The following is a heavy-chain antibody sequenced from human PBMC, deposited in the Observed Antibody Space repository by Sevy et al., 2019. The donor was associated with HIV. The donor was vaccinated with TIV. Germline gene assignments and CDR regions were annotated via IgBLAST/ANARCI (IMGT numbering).Heavy chain of an antibody. CDR1: GGSISSSSYY. CDR3: ARFEPDYYDSSGYYYGGFDY. V-gene: IGHV4-39*01. CDR2: IYYSGST. Sequence: SETLSLTCTVSGGSISSSSYYWGWIRQPPGKGLEWIGSIYYSGSTYYNPSLKSRVTISVDTSKNQFSLKLSSVTAAETAAYYCARFEPDYYDSSGYYYGGFDYWGQGTLVTVSS. J-gene: IGHJ4*02. D-gene: IGHD3-22*01.